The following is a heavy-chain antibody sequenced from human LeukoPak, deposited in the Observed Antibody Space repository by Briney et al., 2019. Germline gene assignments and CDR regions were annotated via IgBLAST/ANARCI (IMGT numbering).Heavy chain of an antibody. Sequence: PSETLSLTCTVSDGSINNYYWSWIRQPPGKGLEWIGYIYYSGSTNYNPSLKSRVTISVDTSKNQFSLKLSSVTAADTAVYYCARGPSSSWFKYFDLWGRGTLVTVSS. CDR1: DGSINNYY. D-gene: IGHD6-13*01. CDR3: ARGPSSSWFKYFDL. V-gene: IGHV4-59*01. J-gene: IGHJ2*01. CDR2: IYYSGST.